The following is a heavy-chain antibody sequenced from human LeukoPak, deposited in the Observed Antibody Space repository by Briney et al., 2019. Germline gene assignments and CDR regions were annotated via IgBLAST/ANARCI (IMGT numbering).Heavy chain of an antibody. V-gene: IGHV4-34*01. CDR3: ARSGLRPYYYYMDV. J-gene: IGHJ6*03. Sequence: SETLSLSCAVYGGSFSGYYWSWIRQPPGKGLEWIGEINHSGSTNYNPSLKSRVTISVDTSKNQFSLKLSSVTAADTAVYYCARSGLRPYYYYMDVWGKGTTVTVSS. CDR1: GGSFSGYY. CDR2: INHSGST. D-gene: IGHD4-17*01.